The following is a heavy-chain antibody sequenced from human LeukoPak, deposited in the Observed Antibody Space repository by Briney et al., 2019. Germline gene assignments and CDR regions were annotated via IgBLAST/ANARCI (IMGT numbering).Heavy chain of an antibody. J-gene: IGHJ4*02. CDR3: ARSGGLQKFDY. CDR2: IKQDGSDK. V-gene: IGHV3-7*01. Sequence: GGSLRLSCAASGFTISSYWMSWVRQAPGKGLEWVANIKQDGSDKYYVDSVKGRFIISRDTSKNTLYLQMNSLRAEDTAVYYCARSGGLQKFDYWGQGTLVTVSS. D-gene: IGHD4-11*01. CDR1: GFTISSYW.